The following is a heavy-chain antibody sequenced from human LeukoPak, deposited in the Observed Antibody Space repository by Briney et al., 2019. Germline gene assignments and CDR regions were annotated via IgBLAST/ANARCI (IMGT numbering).Heavy chain of an antibody. J-gene: IGHJ4*02. D-gene: IGHD3-22*01. CDR2: ISWDGGST. CDR1: GFTFDDYA. V-gene: IGHV3-43D*03. CDR3: AKDIESKYYYDSSGYGAFFDY. Sequence: GGSLRLSCAASGFTFDDYAMHWVRRAPGKGLEWVSLISWDGGSTYYADSVKGRFTISRDNSKNSLYLQMNSLRAEDTALYYCAKDIESKYYYDSSGYGAFFDYWGQGTLVTVSS.